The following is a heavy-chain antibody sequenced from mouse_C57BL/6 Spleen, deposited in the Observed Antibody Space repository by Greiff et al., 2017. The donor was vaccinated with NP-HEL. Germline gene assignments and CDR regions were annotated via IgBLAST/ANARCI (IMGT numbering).Heavy chain of an antibody. D-gene: IGHD2-4*01. CDR3: ARFYDYDGGGWFAY. V-gene: IGHV1-75*01. J-gene: IGHJ3*01. Sequence: VQLVESGPELVKPGASVKISCKASGYTFTDYYINWVKQRPGQGLEWIGWIFPGSGSTYYNEKFKGKATLTVDKSSSTAYMLLSSLTSEDSAVYFCARFYDYDGGGWFAYWGQGTLVTVSA. CDR1: GYTFTDYY. CDR2: IFPGSGST.